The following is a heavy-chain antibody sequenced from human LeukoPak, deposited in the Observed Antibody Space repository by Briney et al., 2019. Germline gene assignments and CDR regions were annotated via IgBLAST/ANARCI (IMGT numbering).Heavy chain of an antibody. V-gene: IGHV1-24*01. J-gene: IGHJ4*02. CDR2: FDPEDGET. Sequence: ASVKVSCKVSGYTLTELSMHWVRQAPGKGLEWMGGFDPEDGETIYAQKFQGRATMTEDTSTDTAYMELSSLRSEDTAVYYCATYSKLYESGRLVFGHWGQGTLVTVSS. CDR3: ATYSKLYESGRLVFGH. CDR1: GYTLTELS. D-gene: IGHD3-9*01.